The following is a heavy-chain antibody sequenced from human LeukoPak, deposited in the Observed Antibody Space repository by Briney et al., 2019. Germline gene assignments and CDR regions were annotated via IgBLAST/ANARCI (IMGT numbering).Heavy chain of an antibody. J-gene: IGHJ5*02. CDR1: GFTFRNYS. CDR3: VRGSSGTVVRGVAWAGFDP. D-gene: IGHD3-10*01. V-gene: IGHV3-7*05. CDR2: VHRYGSEK. Sequence: RGSLRLSCVASGFTFRNYSMTWVRQAPGKGLEWVANVHRYGSEKYFVASVRGRFTISRDNAKDSLYLQMSSLRAEDTGVYYCVRGSSGTVVRGVAWAGFDPWGQGTLVPVFS.